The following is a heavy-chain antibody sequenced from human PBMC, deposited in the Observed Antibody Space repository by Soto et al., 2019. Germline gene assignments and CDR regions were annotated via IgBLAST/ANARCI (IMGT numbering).Heavy chain of an antibody. CDR3: ATAAYSTSGYAF. J-gene: IGHJ4*02. D-gene: IGHD6-13*01. Sequence: QVQLVQSGAEVKKPGASVKLSCKSSEYTFTDYYIHWVRQAPGQGLEWMGLINPSGGSTSYAQKFQGRVTMTRDTSTSTVYMELSSLRSEDTAVYYCATAAYSTSGYAFWGQGTLVTVSS. V-gene: IGHV1-46*01. CDR1: EYTFTDYY. CDR2: INPSGGST.